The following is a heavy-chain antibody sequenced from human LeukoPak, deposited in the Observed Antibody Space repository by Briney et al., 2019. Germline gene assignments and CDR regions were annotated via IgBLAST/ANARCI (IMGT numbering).Heavy chain of an antibody. J-gene: IGHJ6*02. CDR2: INSDGSST. CDR1: GFTFSSYW. CDR3: ARELGYCSGASCYFKYYGMDV. V-gene: IGHV3-74*01. D-gene: IGHD2-15*01. Sequence: HTGGSLRLSCAASGFTFSSYWMHWVRQAPGKGLVWVSRINSDGSSTSYADSVKGRFTISRDNAKNTLYLQMNSLRAEDTAVYYCARELGYCSGASCYFKYYGMDVWGQGTTVTVFS.